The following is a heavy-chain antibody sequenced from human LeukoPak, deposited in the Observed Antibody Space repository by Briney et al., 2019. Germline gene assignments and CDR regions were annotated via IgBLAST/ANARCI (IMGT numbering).Heavy chain of an antibody. CDR1: GFTFSNYG. V-gene: IGHV3-23*01. CDR3: ARDRHWGALDI. Sequence: GGSLRLSCAASGFTFSNYGMNWVRQTPGKGLEWVSGIGGSGGYHTYYADSVRGRFTISRDNSRNTLYVQMNILRAEDTALYYCARDRHWGALDIWGQETMVTVSS. D-gene: IGHD7-27*01. J-gene: IGHJ3*02. CDR2: IGGSGGYHT.